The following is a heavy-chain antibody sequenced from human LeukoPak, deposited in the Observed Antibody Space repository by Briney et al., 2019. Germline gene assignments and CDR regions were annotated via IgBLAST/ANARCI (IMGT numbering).Heavy chain of an antibody. J-gene: IGHJ3*02. CDR3: ANLYDFWSGFPQDAFDI. CDR2: ISGSGGST. CDR1: GFTFSNYA. V-gene: IGHV3-23*01. Sequence: PGWSLRLYCAASGFTFSNYAMSLVRQDPGKGLECLSAISGSGGSTYYPYSVKGRFPLSIDNPKNTLYLQMNSLRAEDTAVYYCANLYDFWSGFPQDAFDIWGQGTMVTVSS. D-gene: IGHD3-3*01.